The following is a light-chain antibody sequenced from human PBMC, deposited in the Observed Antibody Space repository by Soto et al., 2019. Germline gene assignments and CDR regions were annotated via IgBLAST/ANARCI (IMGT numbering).Light chain of an antibody. Sequence: DIVITQSPLPLPVTPGEPASISWRSSQNLLHSNVYNYLDWYLQNPGQSPQLLIYFGSNGAFGVDDRFSGSGSGTNFTLKISRVEAEDVGVYYCMQALQTSFTFGPGTKVDI. V-gene: IGKV2-28*01. CDR1: QNLLHSNVYNY. J-gene: IGKJ3*01. CDR2: FGS. CDR3: MQALQTSFT.